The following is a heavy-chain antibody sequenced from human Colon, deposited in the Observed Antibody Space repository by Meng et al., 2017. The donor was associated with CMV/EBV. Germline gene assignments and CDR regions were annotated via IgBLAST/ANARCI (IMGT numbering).Heavy chain of an antibody. J-gene: IGHJ4*02. CDR1: GGSISSYY. Sequence: SETLSLTCSVSGGSISSYYWSWIRQPPGKGLEWIGYIYYSGSTNYSPSLKSRVTISVDTSKNHFSLNLTSVTAADTAVYYCARVDYSGNYDYWGQGPLFTVSS. D-gene: IGHD4/OR15-4a*01. CDR3: ARVDYSGNYDY. V-gene: IGHV4-59*01. CDR2: IYYSGST.